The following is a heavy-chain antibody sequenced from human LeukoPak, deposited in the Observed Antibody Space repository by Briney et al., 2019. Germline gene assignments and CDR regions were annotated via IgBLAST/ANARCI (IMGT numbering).Heavy chain of an antibody. CDR3: ARDRGVPYYFDN. Sequence: ASVKVSCKASGYTLTGFYIHWVRQAPGQGLEWMGWINLNSGGTNFAQEFQGRVTLTRDTSISTAYMELARLRPDDTAVYYCARDRGVPYYFDNWGQGTLVTVSS. CDR1: GYTLTGFY. V-gene: IGHV1-2*02. CDR2: INLNSGGT. J-gene: IGHJ4*02.